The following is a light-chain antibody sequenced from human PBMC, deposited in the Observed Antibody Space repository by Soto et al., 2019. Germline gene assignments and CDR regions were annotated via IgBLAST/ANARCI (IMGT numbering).Light chain of an antibody. Sequence: DIQMRSRWSSLSETVRDGVSSTCRASQSISGSLNWYQQKPGKAPKLLIYGASTLQSGVPSSFSGSGSGTDYTLTIRSLQPEAFSSYFCQQGYRTRNLGRGNDWRL. CDR1: QSISGS. CDR2: GAS. V-gene: IGKV1-39*01. CDR3: QQGYRTRN. J-gene: IGKJ5*01.